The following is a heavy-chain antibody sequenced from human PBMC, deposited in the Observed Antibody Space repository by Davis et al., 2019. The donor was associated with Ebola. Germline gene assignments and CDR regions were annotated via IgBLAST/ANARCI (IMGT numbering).Heavy chain of an antibody. Sequence: GSLRLSCAVYGGSFSGYYWSWIRQPPGKGLEWIGEINHSGSTNYNPSLKSRVTISVDTSKNQFSLKLSSVTAADTAVYYCARGIVPAARYFDLWGRGTLVTVSS. V-gene: IGHV4-34*01. D-gene: IGHD2-2*01. CDR1: GGSFSGYY. CDR3: ARGIVPAARYFDL. J-gene: IGHJ2*01. CDR2: INHSGST.